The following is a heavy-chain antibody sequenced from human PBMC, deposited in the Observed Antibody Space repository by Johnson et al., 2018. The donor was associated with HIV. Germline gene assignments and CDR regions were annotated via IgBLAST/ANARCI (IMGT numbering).Heavy chain of an antibody. CDR1: GFTFDDYT. J-gene: IGHJ3*02. CDR2: IYSGDRT. D-gene: IGHD6-19*01. Sequence: VQLVESGGVVVQPGGSLRLSCAASGFTFDDYTMHWVRQAPGKGLEWVSVIYSGDRTYSAVSVKGRFTISRDSSKNTLFLQMNSLRVEDTAIYYCAGRSSAWYEDAFDIWGQGTMVTVSS. V-gene: IGHV3-66*01. CDR3: AGRSSAWYEDAFDI.